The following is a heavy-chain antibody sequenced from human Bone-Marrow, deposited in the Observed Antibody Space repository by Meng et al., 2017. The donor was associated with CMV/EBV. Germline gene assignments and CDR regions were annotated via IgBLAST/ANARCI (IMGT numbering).Heavy chain of an antibody. J-gene: IGHJ6*02. D-gene: IGHD6-6*01. CDR3: ATEGIAARSVPYYYYRMDV. V-gene: IGHV3-21*04. CDR1: GFIFSGYT. CDR2: ISSSSSYI. Sequence: GESLKISCAASGFIFSGYTMNWVRQAPGKGLEWVSSISSSSSYIYYAVSVKGRFTISRENAKNSLYLQMNSLRAEDTAVYYGATEGIAARSVPYYYYRMDVWGQGTTVTVSS.